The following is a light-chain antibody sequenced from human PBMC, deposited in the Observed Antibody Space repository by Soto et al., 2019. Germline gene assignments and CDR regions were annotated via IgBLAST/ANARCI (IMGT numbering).Light chain of an antibody. V-gene: IGKV3-20*01. CDR2: GAS. Sequence: EIVLTQSPGTLSLSPGERATLSCRASQSVSSSYLAWYQQKPGQAPRLLIYGASSMPTGIPDRFSGSGSGTDFTLTISRLEPEVFAVYYCQQYGGSPPEYPVGQGTKLEIK. CDR3: QQYGGSPPEYP. CDR1: QSVSSSY. J-gene: IGKJ2*01.